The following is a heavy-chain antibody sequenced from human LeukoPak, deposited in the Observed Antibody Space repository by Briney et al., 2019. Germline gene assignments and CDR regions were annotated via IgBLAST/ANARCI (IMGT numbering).Heavy chain of an antibody. CDR2: IIPIFGTA. CDR1: GGTFSSYA. CDR3: ARDQNPYSGYDLSAFGI. J-gene: IGHJ3*02. D-gene: IGHD5-12*01. Sequence: SVKVSCKASGGTFSSYAISWVRQAPGQGLEWMGGIIPIFGTANYAQKFQGRVTITADESTSTAYMELSSLRSEDTAVYYCARDQNPYSGYDLSAFGIWGQGTMVTVSS. V-gene: IGHV1-69*13.